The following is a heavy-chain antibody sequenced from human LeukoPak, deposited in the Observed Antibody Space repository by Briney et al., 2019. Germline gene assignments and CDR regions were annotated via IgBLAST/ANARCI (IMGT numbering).Heavy chain of an antibody. CDR3: AKDSRSGSYYFDY. V-gene: IGHV3-30*18. J-gene: IGHJ4*02. Sequence: PGGSLRLSCAASGLTFSTYGMHWVRQAPGKGLEWVAVISHDGSNKYYADSVKGRFTISRDNSKNTLYPQMNSLRAEDTAVYYCAKDSRSGSYYFDYWGQGTLVAVSS. CDR1: GLTFSTYG. D-gene: IGHD1-26*01. CDR2: ISHDGSNK.